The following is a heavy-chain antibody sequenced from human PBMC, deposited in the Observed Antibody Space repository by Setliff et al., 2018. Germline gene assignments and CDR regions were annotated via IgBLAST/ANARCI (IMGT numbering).Heavy chain of an antibody. J-gene: IGHJ6*02. Sequence: PSETLSLTCTVSGGSISSGDYYWSWIRQPPGKGLEWIGYIYSSGSTYYNPSLKSRASISVDTSKNPFSLKLSSVTAADTAVYYCARESRYYDIWTGYYGSPYYYGMDVWGQGTTVTVSS. CDR1: GGSISSGDYY. CDR2: IYSSGST. V-gene: IGHV4-30-4*08. D-gene: IGHD3-9*01. CDR3: ARESRYYDIWTGYYGSPYYYGMDV.